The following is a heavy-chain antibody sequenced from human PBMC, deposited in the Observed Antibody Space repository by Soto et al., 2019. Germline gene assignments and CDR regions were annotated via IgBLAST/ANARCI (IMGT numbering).Heavy chain of an antibody. D-gene: IGHD3-22*01. CDR2: IYYSGST. V-gene: IGHV4-31*03. CDR3: ARDSRSGYYDYTMDV. CDR1: GGSLSSGSYY. Sequence: QVHLQESGPGLVKPSQTLSLTCTVSGGSLSSGSYYWSWIRQHPGKGLEWIGYIYYSGSTYYTPSLHSRLTISLDTSKNQCSLELSSATAADTAVYFCARDSRSGYYDYTMDVWGQGTTVTVSS. J-gene: IGHJ6*02.